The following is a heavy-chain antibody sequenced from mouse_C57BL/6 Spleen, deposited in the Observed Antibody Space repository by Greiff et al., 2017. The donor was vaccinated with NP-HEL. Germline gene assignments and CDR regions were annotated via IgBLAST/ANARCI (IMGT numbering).Heavy chain of an antibody. V-gene: IGHV10-3*01. Sequence: EVHLVESGGGLVQPKGSLKLSCAASGFTFNTYAMHWVRQAPGKGLEWVARIRSKSSNYATYYADSVKDRFTISRDDSQSMLYLQMNNLKTEDTAMYYCVRGAGTWSYWYFDVWGTGTTVTVSS. CDR3: VRGAGTWSYWYFDV. J-gene: IGHJ1*03. CDR2: IRSKSSNYAT. D-gene: IGHD4-1*01. CDR1: GFTFNTYA.